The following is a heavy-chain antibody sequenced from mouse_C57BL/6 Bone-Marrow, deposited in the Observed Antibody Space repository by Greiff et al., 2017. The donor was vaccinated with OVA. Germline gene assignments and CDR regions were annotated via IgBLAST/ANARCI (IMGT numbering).Heavy chain of an antibody. Sequence: EVMLVESGGGLVQPGESLKLSCESNEYEFPSHDMSWVRKTPEKRLEVVAAINSDGGSTYYPDTMGRRFIISRDNTKKTLYLQMSSLRSEDTALYYCARQNYGSSYRYWYFDVWGTGTTVTVSS. CDR2: INSDGGST. CDR3: ARQNYGSSYRYWYFDV. V-gene: IGHV5-2*01. J-gene: IGHJ1*03. D-gene: IGHD1-1*01. CDR1: EYEFPSHD.